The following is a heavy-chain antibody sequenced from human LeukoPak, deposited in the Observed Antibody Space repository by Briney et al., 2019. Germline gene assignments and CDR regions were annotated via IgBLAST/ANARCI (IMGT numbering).Heavy chain of an antibody. D-gene: IGHD5-24*01. CDR1: GGSFSGYY. V-gene: IGHV4-34*01. CDR3: ARRDPASFDY. CDR2: INHSGST. Sequence: SETLSLTCAVYGGSFSGYYWSWIRQPPGKGLEWIGEINHSGSTNYNPSLKSRVTISVDTSKNQFSLELSSVTAADTAVYYCARRDPASFDYWGQGTLVTVSS. J-gene: IGHJ4*02.